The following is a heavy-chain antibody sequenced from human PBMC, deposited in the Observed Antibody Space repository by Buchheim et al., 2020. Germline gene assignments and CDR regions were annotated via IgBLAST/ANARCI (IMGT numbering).Heavy chain of an antibody. Sequence: QLQLQESGPGLVKPSETLSLTCTVSGGSISNSAYFWGWIRQPPGKGPEWIETIRYSGTTYFNPSLQNRVTISVDTSKNQFSLTLRSVTAADTALYYCARENRDGYRNGVDVWGQGTT. CDR1: GGSISNSAYF. CDR3: ARENRDGYRNGVDV. D-gene: IGHD5-24*01. V-gene: IGHV4-39*07. CDR2: IRYSGTT. J-gene: IGHJ6*02.